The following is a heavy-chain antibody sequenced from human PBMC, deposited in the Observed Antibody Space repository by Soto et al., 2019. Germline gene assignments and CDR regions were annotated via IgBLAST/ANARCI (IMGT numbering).Heavy chain of an antibody. CDR1: GFTFSSYA. CDR3: ARAYEGGYFDY. CDR2: ISYDGSNK. V-gene: IGHV3-30-3*01. D-gene: IGHD3-16*01. Sequence: QVQLVESGGGVVQPGRSLRLSCAASGFTFSSYAMHWVRQAPGKGLEWVAVISYDGSNKYYADSVKGRFTISRDNSKNTLDLQMNSLRAEDTDVYYCARAYEGGYFDYWGQGTLVTVSS. J-gene: IGHJ4*02.